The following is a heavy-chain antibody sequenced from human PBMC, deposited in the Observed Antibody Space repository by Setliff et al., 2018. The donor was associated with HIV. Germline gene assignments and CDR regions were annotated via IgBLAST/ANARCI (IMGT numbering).Heavy chain of an antibody. J-gene: IGHJ4*02. CDR3: ARDFAGITAAGADY. CDR1: GFTFSSYS. CDR2: ISSSSDYI. Sequence: PGGSLRLSCAVSGFTFSSYSMNWVRQAPGKGLEWVSSISSSSDYIYYADSVEGRFIISRDNAKNSLYLQMNSLRAEDTAVYYCARDFAGITAAGADYWGQGTLVTVSS. D-gene: IGHD6-13*01. V-gene: IGHV3-21*01.